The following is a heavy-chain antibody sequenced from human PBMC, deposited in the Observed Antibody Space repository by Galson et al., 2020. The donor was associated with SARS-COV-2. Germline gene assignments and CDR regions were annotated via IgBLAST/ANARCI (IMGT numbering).Heavy chain of an antibody. CDR1: GYTFTNYW. J-gene: IGHJ4*02. Sequence: HGESLKISCKASGYTFTNYWIAWVRQMPGKGLEWMGIIYPTYSDTRYSPSFQGQVTIPADKSLSTAYLQWSSLKASDTAMYYCARPVYCGGGSCFLLGFDYWGQGTLVTVSS. CDR3: ARPVYCGGGSCFLLGFDY. D-gene: IGHD2-15*01. V-gene: IGHV5-51*01. CDR2: IYPTYSDT.